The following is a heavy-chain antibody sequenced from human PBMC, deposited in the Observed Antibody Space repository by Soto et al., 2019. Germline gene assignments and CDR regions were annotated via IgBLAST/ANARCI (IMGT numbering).Heavy chain of an antibody. Sequence: LRRYCAASGFPFGDFAMSWVRQAPGKGLEWVAATSGTGGAAYYADSVKGRFTISRDNSRNTLCLEMNSLRVDDTAIYYCAKPEEVVRGFDFWRLGTLVTVSA. V-gene: IGHV3-23*01. D-gene: IGHD3-10*01. CDR1: GFPFGDFA. J-gene: IGHJ4*02. CDR2: TSGTGGAA. CDR3: AKPEEVVRGFDF.